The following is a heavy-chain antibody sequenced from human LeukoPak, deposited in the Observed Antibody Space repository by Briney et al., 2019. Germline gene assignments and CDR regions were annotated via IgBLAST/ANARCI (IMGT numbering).Heavy chain of an antibody. D-gene: IGHD3-22*01. CDR3: ARVETPGVTDGSGRPAWVWFDP. J-gene: IGHJ5*02. CDR2: IYYSGST. CDR1: GGSISSYY. Sequence: SETLSLTCTVSGGSISSYYWSWIRQPPGKGLEWIGYIYYSGSTNYNPSLKSRVTISVDTSKNQFSLKLSSVTAADTAVYYCARVETPGVTDGSGRPAWVWFDPWGQGTLVTVSS. V-gene: IGHV4-59*01.